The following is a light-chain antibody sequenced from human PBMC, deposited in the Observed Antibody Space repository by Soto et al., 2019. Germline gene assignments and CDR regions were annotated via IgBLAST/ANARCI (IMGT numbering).Light chain of an antibody. CDR1: QIISSY. J-gene: IGKJ1*01. CDR2: AAS. V-gene: IGKV1-39*01. CDR3: QQSYSTPRT. Sequence: DIQMTQSPSSLSASVGDRVTITCRASQIISSYLNWYQQKPGKVPKLLIYAASSFQSGVPSRFSGSGSGTDFTLTISSLQPEDFATYYCQQSYSTPRTFGQGTKVDIK.